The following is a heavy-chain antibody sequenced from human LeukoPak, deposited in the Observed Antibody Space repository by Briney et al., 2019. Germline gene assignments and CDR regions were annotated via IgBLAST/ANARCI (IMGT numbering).Heavy chain of an antibody. J-gene: IGHJ4*02. V-gene: IGHV1-2*02. CDR2: INPNSGGT. CDR1: GYTFTGYY. D-gene: IGHD3-10*01. CDR3: ARDRYYGSGSYPLYYFDY. Sequence: ASVTVSCKASGYTFTGYYMHWVRQAPGQGLEWMGWINPNSGGTNYAQKFQGRVTMTRDTSISTAYMELSRLRSDDTAVYYCARDRYYGSGSYPLYYFDYWGQGTLVTVSS.